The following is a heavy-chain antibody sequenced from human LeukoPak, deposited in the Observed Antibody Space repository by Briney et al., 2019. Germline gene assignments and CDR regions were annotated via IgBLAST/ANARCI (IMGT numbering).Heavy chain of an antibody. V-gene: IGHV3-21*01. D-gene: IGHD5-18*01. J-gene: IGHJ4*02. Sequence: GSLRLSCAASGFTFSIYSMNWVRQTPGKGLEWVSSISSSSTYIYYANSVKGRFTISRDNAKNSLYLQMNSLRAEDTAVYYCAREPTAMILWGQGTLVTVSS. CDR3: AREPTAMIL. CDR2: ISSSSTYI. CDR1: GFTFSIYS.